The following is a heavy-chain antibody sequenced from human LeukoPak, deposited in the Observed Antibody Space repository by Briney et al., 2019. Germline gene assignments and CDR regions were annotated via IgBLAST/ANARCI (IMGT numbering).Heavy chain of an antibody. CDR3: ARVHCSGGSCLLDYGMDV. Sequence: SETLSLTCTVSGGSISSGDYYWSWIRQPPGEGLEWIVYIYYSVSTYYNPSLKSRVTISVDTSKNQFSLKLSSVTAADTAVYYCARVHCSGGSCLLDYGMDVWGQGTTVTVSS. CDR2: IYYSVST. D-gene: IGHD2-15*01. J-gene: IGHJ6*02. CDR1: GGSISSGDYY. V-gene: IGHV4-30-4*01.